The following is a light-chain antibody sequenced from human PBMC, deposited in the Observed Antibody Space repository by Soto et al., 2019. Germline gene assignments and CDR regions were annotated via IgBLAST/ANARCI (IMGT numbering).Light chain of an antibody. V-gene: IGKV1-5*03. CDR3: QHYNSYSEA. Sequence: DIQMTQYPSTLSASVGERVTITCRASQTISSWLARYQQKPGKAPKLLIYKASTLKSGVPSRFSGSGSGTEFTLTISSLQPDDFATYYCQHYNSYSEAFGQGTKVDI. CDR2: KAS. CDR1: QTISSW. J-gene: IGKJ1*01.